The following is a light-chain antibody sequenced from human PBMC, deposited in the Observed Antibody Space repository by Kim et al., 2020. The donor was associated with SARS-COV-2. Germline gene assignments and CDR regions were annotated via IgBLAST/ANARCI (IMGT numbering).Light chain of an antibody. J-gene: IGKJ4*01. CDR1: QGITNS. CDR3: QQYKSYPLT. Sequence: DIQMTQSPSSLSAFVGDRVTITCRASQGITNSLAWFHQKPGKAPKSLIYAASSLHSGVPSKFSGSGSGTDFTLTISSLQPEDFATYYCQQYKSYPLTFGGGTKVDIK. CDR2: AAS. V-gene: IGKV1-16*02.